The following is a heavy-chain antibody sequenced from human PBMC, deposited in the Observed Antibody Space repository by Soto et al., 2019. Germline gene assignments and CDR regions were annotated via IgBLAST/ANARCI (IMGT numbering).Heavy chain of an antibody. J-gene: IGHJ4*02. D-gene: IGHD3-22*01. V-gene: IGHV3-33*01. CDR3: ARDPYYYDSSGYERFDY. CDR2: IWYDGSNK. Sequence: GGSLRLSCAASGFTFSSYGMHWVRQAPGKGLEWVAVIWYDGSNKYYADSVKGRFTISRDNSKNTLYLQMNSLRAEDTAVYYCARDPYYYDSSGYERFDYWGQGTLVTVSS. CDR1: GFTFSSYG.